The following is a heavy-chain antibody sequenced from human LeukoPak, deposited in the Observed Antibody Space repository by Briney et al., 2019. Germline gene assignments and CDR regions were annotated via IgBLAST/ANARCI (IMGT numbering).Heavy chain of an antibody. CDR3: ARFMVRAFDY. D-gene: IGHD3-10*01. V-gene: IGHV3-66*02. CDR1: GFTFSNAW. J-gene: IGHJ4*02. Sequence: PGGSLRLSCAASGFTFSNAWMSWVRQAPGKGLEWVSVIYSGGSTYYADSVKGRFTISRDNSKNTLYLQMYSLRAEDTAVYYCARFMVRAFDYWGQGTLVTVSS. CDR2: IYSGGST.